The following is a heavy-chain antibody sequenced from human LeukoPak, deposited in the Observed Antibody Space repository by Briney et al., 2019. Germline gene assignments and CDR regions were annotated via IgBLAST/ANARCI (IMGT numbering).Heavy chain of an antibody. Sequence: SQTLSLTCTVSGASISSGAYDWIWIRQCPGKGLEWIGHIFLSGTTFFNPSLKSRLTISAHMSKNQFSLTLTSVTAADTAVYYYARGGTISNDWGDYNWVDPWGQGTLVTVSS. V-gene: IGHV4-31*03. CDR1: GASISSGAYD. CDR3: ARGGTISNDWGDYNWVDP. D-gene: IGHD4-17*01. J-gene: IGHJ5*02. CDR2: IFLSGTT.